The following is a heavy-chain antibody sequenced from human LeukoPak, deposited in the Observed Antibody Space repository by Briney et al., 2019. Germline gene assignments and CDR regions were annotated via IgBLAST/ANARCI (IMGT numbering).Heavy chain of an antibody. CDR1: GFTFSRHP. CDR3: ARGAYYYED. CDR2: ISSSSSTI. Sequence: PGGSLRLSCAASGFTFSRHPMNWVRQAPGKGLEWVSYISSSSSTIYYADSVKGRFTISRDNAKNSLYLQMNSLRAEDTAVYYCARGAYYYEDWGQGTLVTVSS. J-gene: IGHJ4*02. V-gene: IGHV3-48*01. D-gene: IGHD3-22*01.